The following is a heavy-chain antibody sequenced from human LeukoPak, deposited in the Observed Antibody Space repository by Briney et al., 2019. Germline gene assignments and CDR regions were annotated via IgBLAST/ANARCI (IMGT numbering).Heavy chain of an antibody. Sequence: SQTLSLTCAISGDSVSSNSAAWNWIRQSPSRGLEWLGRTYYRSKWYNDYAVSVKSRITINPDTSKNQFSLQLNSVTPEDTAVYYCARDRGPTVVTPFDAFDIWGQGTMVTVSS. D-gene: IGHD4-23*01. J-gene: IGHJ3*02. CDR3: ARDRGPTVVTPFDAFDI. CDR1: GDSVSSNSAA. CDR2: TYYRSKWYN. V-gene: IGHV6-1*01.